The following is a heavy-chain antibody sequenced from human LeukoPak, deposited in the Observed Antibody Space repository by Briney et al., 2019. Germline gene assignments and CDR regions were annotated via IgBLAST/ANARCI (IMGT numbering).Heavy chain of an antibody. CDR3: ARAIAAAGPFDY. V-gene: IGHV3-21*01. D-gene: IGHD6-13*01. J-gene: IGHJ4*02. Sequence: PGGSLRLSCAASGFTFSSYSMNWVRQAPGKGLEWVSSISSSSSYIYYADSVKGRFTISRDNAKNSLYLQMNSLRAEDTAVYYCARAIAAAGPFDYWGQETLVTVSS. CDR1: GFTFSSYS. CDR2: ISSSSSYI.